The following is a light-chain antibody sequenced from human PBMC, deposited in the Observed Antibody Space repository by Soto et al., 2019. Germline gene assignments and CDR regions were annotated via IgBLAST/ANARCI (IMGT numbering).Light chain of an antibody. CDR2: EVS. Sequence: QSALAQPASVSGSPGQSITISCTGTSSDVGGYNYVSWYQQHPGKAPKLMIYEVSNRPPGVSDRFSGSKSGNTASLTISGLQAGDEADYYCCSFAGSSTFWVFGGGTKVTVL. CDR3: CSFAGSSTFWV. V-gene: IGLV2-23*02. J-gene: IGLJ3*02. CDR1: SSDVGGYNY.